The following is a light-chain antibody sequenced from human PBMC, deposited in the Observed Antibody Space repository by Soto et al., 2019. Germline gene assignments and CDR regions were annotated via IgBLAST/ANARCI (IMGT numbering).Light chain of an antibody. Sequence: EIVLTQSPGTLSLSPGERATLSCRASQSVSSSYLAWYQQKPGQAPRLLIYDASRRATGIPDRFSGGGSGTDFTLTISRLETEDFAVYYCQQYGSSPRTFGQGTKLEIK. CDR1: QSVSSSY. V-gene: IGKV3-20*01. CDR2: DAS. J-gene: IGKJ2*01. CDR3: QQYGSSPRT.